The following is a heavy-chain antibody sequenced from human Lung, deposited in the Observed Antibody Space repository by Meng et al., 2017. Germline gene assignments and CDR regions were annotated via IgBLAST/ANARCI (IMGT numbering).Heavy chain of an antibody. V-gene: IGHV1-46*03. CDR3: TRVYYSGGGWYFDY. J-gene: IGHJ4*02. Sequence: QVPLVPVGASVRKPGALVKVSCKTSGYTFTNYYIHWVRQAPGQGLEWMGIVNPSGDTTSYAQKFQGRVTMTRDTSTSTVYMELSSLRSEDTAVYYCTRVYYSGGGWYFDYWGQGTLVTVSS. CDR1: GYTFTNYY. D-gene: IGHD6-19*01. CDR2: VNPSGDTT.